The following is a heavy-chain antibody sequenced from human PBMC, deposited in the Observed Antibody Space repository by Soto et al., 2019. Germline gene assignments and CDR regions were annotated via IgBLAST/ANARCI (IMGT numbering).Heavy chain of an antibody. D-gene: IGHD3-10*01. CDR3: ARTGYYYGSGSYFSAGNRTGVAFNWDPNNYYYYYGMDV. Sequence: GASVKVSCKASGYTFTSYGISWVRQAPGQGLEWMGWISAYNGNTNYAQKLQGRVTMTTDTSTSTAYMELRSLRSDDTAVYYCARTGYYYGSGSYFSAGNRTGVAFNWDPNNYYYYYGMDVWGQGTTVTVSS. J-gene: IGHJ6*02. CDR1: GYTFTSYG. CDR2: ISAYNGNT. V-gene: IGHV1-18*01.